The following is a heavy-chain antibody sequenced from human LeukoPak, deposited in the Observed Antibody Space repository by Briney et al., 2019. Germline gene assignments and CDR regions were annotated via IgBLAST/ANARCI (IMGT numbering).Heavy chain of an antibody. V-gene: IGHV4-34*01. Sequence: SETLSLTCAVYGGSFSGYYWSWIRQPPGKGLEWIGEINHSGSTNYNPSLKSRVTISVDTSKNQFSLKLSSVTAADTAVYYCARYSSGWFLKHNWFDPWGQGTLVTVSS. CDR3: ARYSSGWFLKHNWFDP. CDR2: INHSGST. J-gene: IGHJ5*02. CDR1: GGSFSGYY. D-gene: IGHD6-19*01.